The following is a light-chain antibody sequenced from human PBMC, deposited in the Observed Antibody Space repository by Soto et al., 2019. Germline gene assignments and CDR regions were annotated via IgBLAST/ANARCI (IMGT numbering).Light chain of an antibody. CDR3: QSYDSSLSTYV. V-gene: IGLV1-40*01. CDR1: SSNIGAGYD. CDR2: GNS. J-gene: IGLJ1*01. Sequence: PVQRVTISCTGSSSNIGAGYDVHWYQQFPGTAPKLLIFGNSDRPSGVPDRFSGSKSGTSASLAITGLQAEDEADYFCQSYDSSLSTYVFGTGTKVTVL.